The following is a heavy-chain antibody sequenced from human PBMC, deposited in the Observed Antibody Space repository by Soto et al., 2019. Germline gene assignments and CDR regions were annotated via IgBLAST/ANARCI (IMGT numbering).Heavy chain of an antibody. J-gene: IGHJ5*02. V-gene: IGHV1-3*01. Sequence: AASVKVSCKASGYTFTSYAMHWVRQAPGQRLEWMGWINAGNGNTKYSQKFQGRVTITRDTSASTAYMELSSLRSEDTAVYYWAAFPRTHHYCSGGSCYSIWFDPWGQGTLVTVSS. CDR2: INAGNGNT. D-gene: IGHD2-15*01. CDR3: AAFPRTHHYCSGGSCYSIWFDP. CDR1: GYTFTSYA.